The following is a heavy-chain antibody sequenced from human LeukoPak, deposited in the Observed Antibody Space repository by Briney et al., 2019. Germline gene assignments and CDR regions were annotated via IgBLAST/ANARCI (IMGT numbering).Heavy chain of an antibody. CDR2: IDPSDSYT. CDR1: GYGFTSYW. Sequence: GASLRISCKGSGYGFTSYWISWVREMPGKGLEWMGRIDPSDSYTNYSPSFQGHVTISAYKSISTAYLQWSSLKASDTAMYYCARQPVVAATGQDYWGQGTLVTVSS. V-gene: IGHV5-10-1*01. J-gene: IGHJ4*02. D-gene: IGHD2-15*01. CDR3: ARQPVVAATGQDY.